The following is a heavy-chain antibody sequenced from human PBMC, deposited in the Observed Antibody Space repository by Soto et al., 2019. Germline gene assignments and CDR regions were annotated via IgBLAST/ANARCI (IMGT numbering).Heavy chain of an antibody. D-gene: IGHD2-21*02. Sequence: PGGSLRLSCSASGFSFSGDAVHWVRQAPGKGLEWIGYIYYSGSTNYNPSLKSRVTISVDTSKNQFSLKLSSVTAADTAVYYCARAYRRRAYCGGDCYSLFDYWGQGTLVTVSS. CDR3: ARAYRRRAYCGGDCYSLFDY. V-gene: IGHV4-59*01. CDR2: IYYSGST. CDR1: GFSFSGDA. J-gene: IGHJ4*02.